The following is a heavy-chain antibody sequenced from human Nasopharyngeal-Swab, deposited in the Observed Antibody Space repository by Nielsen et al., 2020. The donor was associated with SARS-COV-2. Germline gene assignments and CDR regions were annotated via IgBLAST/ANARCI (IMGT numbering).Heavy chain of an antibody. CDR3: AKGGGTTGTVGLDI. CDR2: ISYDGSNK. Sequence: GGSLRLSCAASGFTFSGYDMHWVRQAPGKGLEWVAVISYDGSNKYYADSVKGRFTISRDNSKNTLYLQMNSLRAEDTAVYYCAKGGGTTGTVGLDIWGQGTMVTVSS. J-gene: IGHJ3*02. D-gene: IGHD1-1*01. CDR1: GFTFSGYD. V-gene: IGHV3-30*18.